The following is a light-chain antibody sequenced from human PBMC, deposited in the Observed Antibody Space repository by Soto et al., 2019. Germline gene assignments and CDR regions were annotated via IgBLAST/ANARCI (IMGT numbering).Light chain of an antibody. CDR1: DSNIWYNS. J-gene: IGLJ2*01. Sequence: QSVLTQPPSVSAAPGQKITISCSGSDSNIWYNSVSWYQQLPGTAPKLLISENDERPSDLPDQFSASKSGTSATLGITGLQTGDEATYFCGTWDNGLSAVVFGGGTKLTVL. CDR2: END. V-gene: IGLV1-51*02. CDR3: GTWDNGLSAVV.